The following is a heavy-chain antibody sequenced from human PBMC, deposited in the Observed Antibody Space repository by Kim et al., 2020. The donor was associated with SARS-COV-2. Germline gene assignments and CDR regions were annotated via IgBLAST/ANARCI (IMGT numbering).Heavy chain of an antibody. Sequence: GGSLRLSCAASGFTFSSYAMHWVRQAPGKGLEWVAVISYDGSNKYYADSVKGRFTISRDNSKNTLYLQMNSLRAEDTAVYYCARAPSNWKLDYWGQGTLVTVSS. CDR2: ISYDGSNK. D-gene: IGHD1-1*01. CDR3: ARAPSNWKLDY. J-gene: IGHJ4*02. V-gene: IGHV3-30*04. CDR1: GFTFSSYA.